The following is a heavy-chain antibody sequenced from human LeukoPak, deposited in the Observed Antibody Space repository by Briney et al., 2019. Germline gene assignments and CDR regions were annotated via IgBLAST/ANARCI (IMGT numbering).Heavy chain of an antibody. Sequence: PGGSLRLSCAASGFTFSSYWMSWVRQAPGKGLEWVANIKQDGSEKYYVDSVKGRFTISRDNAQNSLYLQMNSLRAEDTAVYYCARALAYYYESSGHFDYWGQGTLVTVSS. V-gene: IGHV3-7*01. CDR3: ARALAYYYESSGHFDY. CDR1: GFTFSSYW. D-gene: IGHD3-22*01. CDR2: IKQDGSEK. J-gene: IGHJ4*02.